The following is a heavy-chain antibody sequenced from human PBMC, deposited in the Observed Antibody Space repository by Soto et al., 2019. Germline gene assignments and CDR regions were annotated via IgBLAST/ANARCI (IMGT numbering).Heavy chain of an antibody. CDR3: ARGVDAGVDV. J-gene: IGHJ6*02. CDR2: MSPNSGAT. D-gene: IGHD1-1*01. CDR1: GYTFTTYD. V-gene: IGHV1-8*01. Sequence: QVQLVQSGAEVTKPGASVKVSCRASGYTFTTYDINWVRQATGQGLEWMGWMSPNSGATGYAQKFQGRGTRTRDTSIRTAYMELSNLRSEDTAIYYCARGVDAGVDVWGQGTTVTVSS.